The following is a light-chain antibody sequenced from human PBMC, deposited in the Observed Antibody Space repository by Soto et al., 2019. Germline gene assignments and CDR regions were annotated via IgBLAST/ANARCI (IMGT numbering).Light chain of an antibody. CDR1: QSVGTT. CDR2: GAS. CDR3: QQYNNWPQT. V-gene: IGKV3-15*01. Sequence: ETVMTQSPATLSVSPGEGATLSCRASQSVGTTLAWYQQKPGQAPRLVIYGASSRATGIPARFSGSGSGTEFTLTISSLQSEDFAVYYCQQYNNWPQTFGQGTKVEIK. J-gene: IGKJ1*01.